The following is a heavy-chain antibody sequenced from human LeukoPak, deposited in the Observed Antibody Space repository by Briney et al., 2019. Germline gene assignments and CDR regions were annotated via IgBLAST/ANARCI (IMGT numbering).Heavy chain of an antibody. J-gene: IGHJ4*02. CDR3: ARGFCSSTNCYQGPFDF. CDR1: GFTFSSAW. Sequence: GSLSLSCAASGFTFSSAWMTWVRQAPGKGLEWVGHIKNKTNGETTDYAAPVKGRFIISRDDSKNTLYLQMNSLRTEDTAVYYCARGFCSSTNCYQGPFDFWGQGTLVTVSS. V-gene: IGHV3-15*01. D-gene: IGHD2-2*01. CDR2: IKNKTNGETT.